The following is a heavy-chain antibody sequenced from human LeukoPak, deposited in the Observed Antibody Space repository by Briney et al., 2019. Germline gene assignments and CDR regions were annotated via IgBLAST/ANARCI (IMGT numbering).Heavy chain of an antibody. Sequence: GGSVRLSCEASGFDFSNYYMSWVRQAPGKGLEWLANIKYDGTYTNYKDSVKGRLTLPRDNAKNSVYLQMNSLRAEDTAVYYCTRDEGATVATYRFDFWGRGTLVTVSS. V-gene: IGHV3-7*01. CDR1: GFDFSNYY. D-gene: IGHD4-23*01. J-gene: IGHJ4*02. CDR2: IKYDGTYT. CDR3: TRDEGATVATYRFDF.